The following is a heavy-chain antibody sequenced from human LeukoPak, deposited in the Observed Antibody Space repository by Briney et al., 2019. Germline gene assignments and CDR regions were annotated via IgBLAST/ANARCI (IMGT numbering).Heavy chain of an antibody. V-gene: IGHV4-31*03. D-gene: IGHD6-6*01. CDR2: IYYSGST. J-gene: IGHJ6*02. CDR3: ASLPLSSSSPFYYYYGMDV. CDR1: GGSISSSSYY. Sequence: SETLSLTCTVSGGSISSSSYYWGWIRQHPGKGLEWIGYIYYSGSTYYNPSLKSRVTISVDTSKNQFSLKLSSVTAADTAVYYCASLPLSSSSPFYYYYGMDVWGQGTTVTVSS.